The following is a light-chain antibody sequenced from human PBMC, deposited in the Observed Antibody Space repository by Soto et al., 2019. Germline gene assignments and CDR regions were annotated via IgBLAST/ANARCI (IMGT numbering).Light chain of an antibody. J-gene: IGKJ2*01. CDR2: AAS. CDR1: HNISSH. CDR3: QQSFSTPYT. Sequence: DIQMTQSPSSLSASIGDRVTITCRTSHNISSHLNWYQQKPGKAPKRLIYAASSLQGGVPSGFSGSGSGTDFTLTITSLQPEDFATYYCQQSFSTPYTFGQGTKLQIK. V-gene: IGKV1-39*01.